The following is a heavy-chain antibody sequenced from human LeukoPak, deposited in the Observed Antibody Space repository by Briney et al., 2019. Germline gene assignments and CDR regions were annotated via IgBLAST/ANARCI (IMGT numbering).Heavy chain of an antibody. J-gene: IGHJ4*02. Sequence: GGSLRLSCAASGFTFSSYWMSWVRQAPGKGLEWVANIKQDGSEKYYVDSVKGRFTISRDNAKNSLYLQMNSLRAEDTAVYYCARAPYIVVVPAYFDYWGQGTLVTVSS. D-gene: IGHD2-2*01. CDR1: GFTFSSYW. V-gene: IGHV3-7*01. CDR3: ARAPYIVVVPAYFDY. CDR2: IKQDGSEK.